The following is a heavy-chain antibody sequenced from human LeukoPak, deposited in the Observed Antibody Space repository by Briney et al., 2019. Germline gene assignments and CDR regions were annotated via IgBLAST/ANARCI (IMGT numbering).Heavy chain of an antibody. CDR1: GGTLSSYA. V-gene: IGHV1-69*13. CDR2: IIPIFGTA. Sequence: ASVKVSCKASGGTLSSYAISWVRQAPGQGLEWMGGIIPIFGTANYAQKFQGRVTITADESTSTAYMELSSLRSEDTAVYYCARDRGSSSPFGYYYYGMDVWGQGTTVTVSS. CDR3: ARDRGSSSPFGYYYYGMDV. J-gene: IGHJ6*02. D-gene: IGHD6-6*01.